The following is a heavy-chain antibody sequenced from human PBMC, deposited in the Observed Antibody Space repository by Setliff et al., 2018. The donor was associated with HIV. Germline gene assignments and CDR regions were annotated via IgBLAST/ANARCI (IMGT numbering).Heavy chain of an antibody. D-gene: IGHD3-22*01. Sequence: SETLSLTCTVSDGSISSYYWSWIRQPAGEGLEWIGRIYTSGSAQYNSSLKSRVSMSADTSKNQFSLKLTSVTAADTAVYFCARVFYDATDYYAPLFDYWGQGTLVTVSS. V-gene: IGHV4-4*07. CDR1: DGSISSYY. J-gene: IGHJ4*02. CDR3: ARVFYDATDYYAPLFDY. CDR2: IYTSGSA.